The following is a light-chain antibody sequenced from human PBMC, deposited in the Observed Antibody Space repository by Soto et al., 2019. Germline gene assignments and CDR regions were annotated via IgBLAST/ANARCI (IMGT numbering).Light chain of an antibody. J-gene: IGLJ1*01. CDR3: SSYTSSSHS. CDR2: EVS. V-gene: IGLV2-14*01. CDR1: SSDVGGYNY. Sequence: QSALTQPASVSGSPGQSITISCTGTSSDVGGYNYVSWYQQHPGKAPKLMIYEVSNRPSGVSNRFSGSKSGNTASLTISGLQAEDEADYYCSSYTSSSHSFGTGTKVTVL.